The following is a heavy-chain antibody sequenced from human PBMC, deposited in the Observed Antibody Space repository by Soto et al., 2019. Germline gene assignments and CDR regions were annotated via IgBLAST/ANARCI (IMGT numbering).Heavy chain of an antibody. V-gene: IGHV3-48*03. CDR2: ISSSGNTI. CDR3: XXXTXXXXTXEXYYYHGMDV. CDR1: GFTFSSYE. J-gene: IGHJ6*02. Sequence: EVELVESGGGLVQPGGSLRLSCAGAGFTFSSYEMNWVRQAPGXXLEWVSYISSSGNTIYYADSVKGRFTTSRDNGKSSLHLQMNSLXAXXXXXXXXXXXTXXXXTXEXYYYHGMDVWGQGTTVTVSS.